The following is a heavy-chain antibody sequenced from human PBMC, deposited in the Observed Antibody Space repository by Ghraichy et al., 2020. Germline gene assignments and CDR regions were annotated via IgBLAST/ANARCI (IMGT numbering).Heavy chain of an antibody. CDR3: ARVRYASGWYDY. CDR1: GDSISAYY. D-gene: IGHD6-19*01. J-gene: IGHJ4*02. CDR2: IYYSGST. V-gene: IGHV4-59*01. Sequence: ESLNISCTVSGDSISAYYWSWFRQPPGKGLEWFGYIYYSGSTTYNPSLKSRVTILVDTSKNQFSLRLSSVTAADTAVYYCARVRYASGWYDYWGQGTLVTVSS.